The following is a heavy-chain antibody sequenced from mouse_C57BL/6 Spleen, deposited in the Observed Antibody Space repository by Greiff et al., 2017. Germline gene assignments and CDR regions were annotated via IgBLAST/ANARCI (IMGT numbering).Heavy chain of an antibody. CDR2: IYPSDSET. D-gene: IGHD1-1*01. CDR3: ARDYYGPMDY. Sequence: VQLQQSGAELVRPGSSVKLSCKASGYTFTSYWMDWVKQRPGQGLEWIGNIYPSDSETHYNQKFKDKATLTVDKSSSTAYMQLSSLTSEDSAVYYCARDYYGPMDYWRQGASVTVSS. V-gene: IGHV1-61*01. J-gene: IGHJ4*01. CDR1: GYTFTSYW.